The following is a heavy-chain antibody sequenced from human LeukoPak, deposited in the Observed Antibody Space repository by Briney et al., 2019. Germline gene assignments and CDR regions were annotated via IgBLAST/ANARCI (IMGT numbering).Heavy chain of an antibody. D-gene: IGHD1-26*01. Sequence: ASVKVSCKSSGYMFTSHGIHCLRQAPGQGLEWMGWISAQNGNTNYVQQFLGRVTMTRDTSTNTVYTELSSLRSDDTAVYYCARDLIVGATLAGGHDAFDIWGQGTMVTVSS. CDR1: GYMFTSHG. CDR3: ARDLIVGATLAGGHDAFDI. CDR2: ISAQNGNT. V-gene: IGHV1-18*01. J-gene: IGHJ3*02.